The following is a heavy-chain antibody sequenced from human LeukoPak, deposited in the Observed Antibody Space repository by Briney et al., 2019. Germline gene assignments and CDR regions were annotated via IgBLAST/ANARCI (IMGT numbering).Heavy chain of an antibody. J-gene: IGHJ4*02. Sequence: SETLSLTCSVSGGSISSSSYYWGWIRQPPGKGLEWIGSIYYSGSTYYNPSLRSRVTISVDTSKNQFSLKLSSATAADTAVYYCASEILGLRIDYWGQGTLVTVSS. D-gene: IGHD4-17*01. CDR1: GGSISSSSYY. CDR3: ASEILGLRIDY. CDR2: IYYSGST. V-gene: IGHV4-39*07.